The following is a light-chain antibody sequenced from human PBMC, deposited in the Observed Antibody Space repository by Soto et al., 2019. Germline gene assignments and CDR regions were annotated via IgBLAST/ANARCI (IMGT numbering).Light chain of an antibody. J-gene: IGKJ1*01. V-gene: IGKV3-15*01. CDR3: HPYNGWPGT. CDR1: QSIKSD. CDR2: GGS. Sequence: EVVMTQSPVTLSVAPGEGTTLSCRASQSIKSDLAWYQQKPGQAPRLLIRGGSTRAAGIPHRFSGYGSGTEFTLTITSLQSEDFGVYYCHPYNGWPGTFGQGTKVEV.